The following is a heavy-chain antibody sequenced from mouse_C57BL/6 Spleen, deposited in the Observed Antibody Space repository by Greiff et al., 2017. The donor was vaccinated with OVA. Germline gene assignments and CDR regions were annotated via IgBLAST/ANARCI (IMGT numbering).Heavy chain of an antibody. V-gene: IGHV1-22*01. J-gene: IGHJ3*01. Sequence: VQLQQSGPELVKPGASVKMSCKASGYTFTDYNMHWVKQSHGKSLEWIGYINPNNGGTSYNQKFKGKATLTVNKSSSTAYMELRSLTSEDSAVYYCSYGNYEAWFAYWGQGTLVTVSA. D-gene: IGHD2-1*01. CDR1: GYTFTDYN. CDR2: INPNNGGT. CDR3: SYGNYEAWFAY.